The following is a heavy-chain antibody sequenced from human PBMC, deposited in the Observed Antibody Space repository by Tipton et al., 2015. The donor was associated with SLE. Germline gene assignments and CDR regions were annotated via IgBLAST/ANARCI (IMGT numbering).Heavy chain of an antibody. D-gene: IGHD4-17*01. Sequence: LRLSCTVSGDSVSSGGYFWTWIRQHPGKGLEWIGYIYYTGSTYYNPSLKSRLTISADTSKNQFSLELASVTAADTAVYYCAREGYYGDYAQSLWGRGTLVTVSS. CDR2: IYYTGST. CDR3: AREGYYGDYAQSL. J-gene: IGHJ2*01. CDR1: GDSVSSGGYF. V-gene: IGHV4-31*03.